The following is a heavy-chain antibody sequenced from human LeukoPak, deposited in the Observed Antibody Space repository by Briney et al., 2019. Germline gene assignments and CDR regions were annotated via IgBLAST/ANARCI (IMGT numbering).Heavy chain of an antibody. Sequence: PSETLSLTCTVSGGSISSYYWSWIRQPPGKGLEWIGYIYYSGSTNYNPSLKSRVTVSVDTSKNQFSLKLSSVTAADTAVYYCARHAGGDFDAFDIWGQGTMVTVSS. D-gene: IGHD4-17*01. V-gene: IGHV4-59*08. CDR1: GGSISSYY. J-gene: IGHJ3*02. CDR3: ARHAGGDFDAFDI. CDR2: IYYSGST.